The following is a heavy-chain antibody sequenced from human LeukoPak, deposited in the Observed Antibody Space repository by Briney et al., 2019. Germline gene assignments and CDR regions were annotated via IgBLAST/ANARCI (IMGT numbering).Heavy chain of an antibody. CDR2: IDPSDSYT. D-gene: IGHD5-24*01. CDR3: ARADRDGYPC. V-gene: IGHV5-10-1*01. Sequence: HGESLKISCKGSGYSFTSYWISWVRQMPGKGLEWMGRIDPSDSYTNYSPSFQGHVTISADKSISTAYLQWSSLKASDIAMYYCARADRDGYPCWGQGTLVTVSS. J-gene: IGHJ4*02. CDR1: GYSFTSYW.